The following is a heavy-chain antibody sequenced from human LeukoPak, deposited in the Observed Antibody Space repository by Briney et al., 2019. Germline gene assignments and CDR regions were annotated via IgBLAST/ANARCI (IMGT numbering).Heavy chain of an antibody. CDR2: IYSGGST. Sequence: PGGSLRLSCAASGFSFSTYWMSWVRQPPGKGLEWVSIIYSGGSTYYADSVRGRFTISRDDSRNTLYLQMSSLRAEDTAVYYCARAVSNDYAAYWGQGTLVTVSS. CDR1: GFSFSTYW. D-gene: IGHD4-17*01. CDR3: ARAVSNDYAAY. V-gene: IGHV3-53*03. J-gene: IGHJ4*02.